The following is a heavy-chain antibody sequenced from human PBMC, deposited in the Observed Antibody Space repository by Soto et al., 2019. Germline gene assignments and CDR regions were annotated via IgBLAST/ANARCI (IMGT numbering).Heavy chain of an antibody. D-gene: IGHD4-17*01. Sequence: QVQLVESGGGVVQRGTSLRLSCAASGFSFSDYGMHWVRQAPGKGLEWVAVIWFDGSNNYYAESVKGRFTISRDNSKNTVDLQMDRLRADDTAVYYCARRRSTVTTAWFYHAMDVWGQGTTVTVSS. J-gene: IGHJ6*02. CDR1: GFSFSDYG. CDR2: IWFDGSNN. V-gene: IGHV3-33*01. CDR3: ARRRSTVTTAWFYHAMDV.